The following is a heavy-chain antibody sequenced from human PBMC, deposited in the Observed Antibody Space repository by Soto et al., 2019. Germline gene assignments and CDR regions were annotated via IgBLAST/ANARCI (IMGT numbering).Heavy chain of an antibody. J-gene: IGHJ6*02. CDR1: GYALSIYF. V-gene: IGHV1-46*01. D-gene: IGHD6-19*01. Sequence: KVACKAAGYALSIYFVHWRIHATKQGLERKGIINPSGGSTNYAQKFQGRVTMTRDTSTTTVYMELSSLRSEYTAMYYCARDLVIAVEPTNGVYYYGMGVWGQGTTVTVSS. CDR2: INPSGGST. CDR3: ARDLVIAVEPTNGVYYYGMGV.